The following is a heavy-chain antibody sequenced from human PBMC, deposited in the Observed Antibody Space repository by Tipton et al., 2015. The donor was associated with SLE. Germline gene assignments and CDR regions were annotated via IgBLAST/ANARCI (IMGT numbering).Heavy chain of an antibody. CDR3: ARDSDWKYAIDH. D-gene: IGHD1-7*01. J-gene: IGHJ4*02. Sequence: GLVKPSETLSLFCTVSGGSISNHYWSWIRQPPGKGLEWIGRIDHSGSTYYYPSLKSRVTILVDTSKNQFSLKLSSVTAADTAVYYCARDSDWKYAIDHWGQGTLVTVSS. V-gene: IGHV4-59*11. CDR2: IDHSGST. CDR1: GGSISNHY.